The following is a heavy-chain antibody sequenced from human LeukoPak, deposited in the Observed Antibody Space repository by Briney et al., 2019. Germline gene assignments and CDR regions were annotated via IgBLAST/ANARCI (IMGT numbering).Heavy chain of an antibody. CDR1: GFTLSNAW. V-gene: IGHV3-15*01. D-gene: IGHD6-13*01. CDR2: IKSKIDGGTT. Sequence: GGSLRLSCAASGFTLSNAWMSWVRQAPGKGLEWVGRIKSKIDGGTTEYAAPVKGRFTISRDDSKNTLYLQMNSLITKDTAVYYCTVLQISSSWYIDYWGQGSLVTVSS. CDR3: TVLQISSSWYIDY. J-gene: IGHJ4*02.